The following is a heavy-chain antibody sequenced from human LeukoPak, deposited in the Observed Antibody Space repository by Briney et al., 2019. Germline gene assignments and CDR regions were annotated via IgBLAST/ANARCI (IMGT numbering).Heavy chain of an antibody. V-gene: IGHV3-30*18. Sequence: GGSLRLSCAASGFSFSSYGMHWVRQAPGKGLEWVAVISYDGRNKFYADSVKGRFTTSRDNPENTLDLQMNSLRVDDTAIYYCAKARAGSLPPFDSWGQGALVTVSS. CDR1: GFSFSSYG. J-gene: IGHJ4*02. CDR2: ISYDGRNK. CDR3: AKARAGSLPPFDS. D-gene: IGHD1-26*01.